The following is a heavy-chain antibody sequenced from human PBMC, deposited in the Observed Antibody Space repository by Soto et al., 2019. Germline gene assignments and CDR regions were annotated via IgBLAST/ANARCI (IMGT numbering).Heavy chain of an antibody. CDR2: IKAAGGDT. D-gene: IGHD5-12*01. CDR3: KRDVVASSPPGADY. Sequence: EVQLLGSGGGLVRPGGSLRLSCAGSGFTFSSYPMSWVRQGPGKGPEWVAAIKAAGGDTYYADSVKGRFTISRDNFNDILYLQMNSLTVEDTVMYYCKRDVVASSPPGADYWGQGTLVTVSS. J-gene: IGHJ4*02. CDR1: GFTFSSYP. V-gene: IGHV3-23*01.